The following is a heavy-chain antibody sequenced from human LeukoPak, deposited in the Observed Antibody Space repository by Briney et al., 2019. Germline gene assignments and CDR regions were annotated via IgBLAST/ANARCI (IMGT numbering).Heavy chain of an antibody. CDR2: IYTRGST. D-gene: IGHD3-10*01. CDR3: ARARYGSGSYHYMDV. CDR1: GGSISTFY. J-gene: IGHJ6*03. V-gene: IGHV4-4*07. Sequence: PSETLSLTCTVSGGSISTFYWSWIRQPAGKGLEWIGRIYTRGSTNYNPSLKSRVNMSVDTSKNQFSLKLTSVTAADTAVYYCARARYGSGSYHYMDVWGKGTTVTISS.